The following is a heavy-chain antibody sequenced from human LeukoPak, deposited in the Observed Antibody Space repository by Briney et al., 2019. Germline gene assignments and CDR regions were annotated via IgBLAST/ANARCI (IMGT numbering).Heavy chain of an antibody. CDR2: IYSSGST. J-gene: IGHJ4*02. CDR3: ARDAIVVVSLDY. D-gene: IGHD3-22*01. V-gene: IGHV4-61*02. Sequence: SETLSLTCTVSGGSISSGSYYWSWIRQPAGKGLEWIGRIYSSGSTNYNPSLKSRVTISLDTSKNQFSLKLSPVTAADTAVYYCARDAIVVVSLDYWGQGTLVTVSS. CDR1: GGSISSGSYY.